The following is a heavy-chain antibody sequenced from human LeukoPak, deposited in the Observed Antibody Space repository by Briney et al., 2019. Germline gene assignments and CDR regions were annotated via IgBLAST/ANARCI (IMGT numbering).Heavy chain of an antibody. CDR3: ARVSNRDGSTLDY. V-gene: IGHV3-74*01. CDR1: GFTFSSYW. CDR2: INREGSGT. D-gene: IGHD5-24*01. Sequence: GGSLRLSCAASGFTFSSYWLHWVRQRPGKGLVWVSRINREGSGTNYADSVKGRFTISRDNARNTLYLQMNSLRVEDTAVYYCARVSNRDGSTLDYWGQGTLVTVSS. J-gene: IGHJ4*02.